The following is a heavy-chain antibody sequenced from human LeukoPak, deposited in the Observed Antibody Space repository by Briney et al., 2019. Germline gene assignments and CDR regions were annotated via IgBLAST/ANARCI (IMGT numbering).Heavy chain of an antibody. J-gene: IGHJ4*02. CDR2: FYYTGGT. Sequence: PSETLSLTCTVSGDTIRSGTYYWGWIRQPPGKGLEWIGTFYYTGGTYYNPSLKSRVTIPVDTSENQFSLRLTSVTAADSAVYYCARALSGYGSGKGYFDYWGQGTLVTVSS. CDR1: GDTIRSGTYY. D-gene: IGHD3-10*01. CDR3: ARALSGYGSGKGYFDY. V-gene: IGHV4-39*07.